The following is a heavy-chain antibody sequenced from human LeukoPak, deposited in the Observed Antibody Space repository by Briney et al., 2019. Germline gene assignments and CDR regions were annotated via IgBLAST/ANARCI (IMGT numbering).Heavy chain of an antibody. D-gene: IGHD4-17*01. Sequence: SQTLSLTCTVSGDSVNSGGYYWPWIRQHPGKGLEWLGYIYYSGRTYYNPSLKSRITISLHTSKNQFSLNLTSVSAADTAFYFCARSSDYGDYDWGQGTLITVSS. J-gene: IGHJ4*02. CDR1: GDSVNSGGYY. V-gene: IGHV4-31*03. CDR3: ARSSDYGDYD. CDR2: IYYSGRT.